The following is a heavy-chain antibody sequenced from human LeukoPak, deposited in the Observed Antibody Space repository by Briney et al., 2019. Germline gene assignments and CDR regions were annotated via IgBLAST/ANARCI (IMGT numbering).Heavy chain of an antibody. CDR3: VRDAYDFSTGQYSGSGGGY. J-gene: IGHJ4*02. CDR1: GYTFSNYG. V-gene: IGHV1-18*01. Sequence: ASVKVSCTASGYTFSNYGINWVRQAPGQGLEWMGWISGYNGNTKYAQKFQGRVTMTTDTSTNTAYTELRSLRSDDTAVYYCVRDAYDFSTGQYSGSGGGYWGQGTLVTVSS. D-gene: IGHD3-3*01. CDR2: ISGYNGNT.